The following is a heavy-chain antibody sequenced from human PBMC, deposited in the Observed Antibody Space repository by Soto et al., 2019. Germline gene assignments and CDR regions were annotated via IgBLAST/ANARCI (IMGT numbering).Heavy chain of an antibody. D-gene: IGHD5-12*01. CDR1: GGSITSSNFY. J-gene: IGHJ6*02. CDR3: ARDKGGYSGYDRVIGDYYYYYGMDV. V-gene: IGHV4-39*07. CDR2: LYSGGSA. Sequence: SETLSLTCTVSGGSITSSNFYWGWVRQPPGKGLEWIGTLYSGGSAYYNASLKSRVAMSVDTSKNQFSLKLSSVTAADTAVYYCARDKGGYSGYDRVIGDYYYYYGMDVWGQGTTVTVSS.